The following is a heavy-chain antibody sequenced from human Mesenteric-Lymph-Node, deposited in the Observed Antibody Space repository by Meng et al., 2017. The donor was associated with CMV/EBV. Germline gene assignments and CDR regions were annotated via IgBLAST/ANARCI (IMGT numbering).Heavy chain of an antibody. D-gene: IGHD3-16*01. CDR2: IYYSGST. Sequence: SETLSLTCTVSGGSVSSGSYFWSWNRQPPGKGLEWIGYIYYSGSTKYNPSLKSRVTTSLDTSKNHFSLKVTSVTAADTAVYYCARRGTAVGDGMDVWGQGTTVTVSS. J-gene: IGHJ6*02. CDR3: ARRGTAVGDGMDV. CDR1: GGSVSSGSYF. V-gene: IGHV4-61*03.